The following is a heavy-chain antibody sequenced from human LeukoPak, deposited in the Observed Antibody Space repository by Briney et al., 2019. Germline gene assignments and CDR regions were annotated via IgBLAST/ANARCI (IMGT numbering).Heavy chain of an antibody. D-gene: IGHD5-24*01. V-gene: IGHV3-7*01. CDR1: EFTFRNSW. CDR3: VRDRGWQQFDY. Sequence: QPGGSLRLSCAASEFTFRNSWMTWVRQPPGKGLERVANIKEDGSEKYYVDSVKGRFTISRDNAKNSVYLEMNSLRAEDTAVYYCVRDRGWQQFDYWGQGTLVTVSS. CDR2: IKEDGSEK. J-gene: IGHJ4*02.